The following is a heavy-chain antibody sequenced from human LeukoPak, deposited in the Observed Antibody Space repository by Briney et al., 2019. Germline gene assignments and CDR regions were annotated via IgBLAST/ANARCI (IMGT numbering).Heavy chain of an antibody. Sequence: SETLSLTCTVSGYSISSGYYWGWIRQPPGKGLEWIGIFYHSGSTYYDPSLKSRVTISVDTSKNQFSLKLSSVTAADTAVYYCARDRGSQPFIDYWGQGTLVTVSS. CDR2: FYHSGST. J-gene: IGHJ4*02. D-gene: IGHD1-26*01. CDR3: ARDRGSQPFIDY. V-gene: IGHV4-38-2*02. CDR1: GYSISSGYY.